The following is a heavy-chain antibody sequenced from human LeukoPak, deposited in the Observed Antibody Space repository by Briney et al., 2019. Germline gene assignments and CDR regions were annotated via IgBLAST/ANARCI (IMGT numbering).Heavy chain of an antibody. CDR1: GGSISNYY. CDR3: ARDSITGTTCFDS. CDR2: IYTSGST. V-gene: IGHV4-4*07. Sequence: PSETLSLTCTVSGGSISNYYWSWIRQPAGKRLEWIGRIYTSGSTNYNPSLQSRATMSVDTSKNQFSLKLTSVTAADTAVYYCARDSITGTTCFDSWGQGTLVTVSS. D-gene: IGHD1-20*01. J-gene: IGHJ4*02.